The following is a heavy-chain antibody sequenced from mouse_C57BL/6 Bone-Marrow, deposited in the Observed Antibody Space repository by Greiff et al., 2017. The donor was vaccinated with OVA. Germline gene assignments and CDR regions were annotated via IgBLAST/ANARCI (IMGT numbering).Heavy chain of an antibody. V-gene: IGHV1-42*01. Sequence: EVQLQQSGPELVKPGASVKISCKASGYSFTGYYMNWVKQSPEKSLEWIGEINPSTGGTTYNQKFKAKATLTVDKSSSTAYMQLKSLTSEDSAVYYCARKRDYDFFAYWGQGTLVTVSA. CDR1: GYSFTGYY. D-gene: IGHD2-4*01. CDR3: ARKRDYDFFAY. J-gene: IGHJ3*01. CDR2: INPSTGGT.